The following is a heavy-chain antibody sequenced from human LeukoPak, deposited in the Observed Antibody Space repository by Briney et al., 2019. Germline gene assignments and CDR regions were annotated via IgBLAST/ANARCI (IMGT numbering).Heavy chain of an antibody. D-gene: IGHD1/OR15-1a*01. J-gene: IGHJ4*02. CDR1: GFTLSIYP. Sequence: GGSLTLSRAPSGFTLSIYPMSGLPHAPGKGLEGGTVVVGSSVVTQYTASLKGRFTVSRDNFKNPLYLKMNSPRAEATAIYYCARHVEQWQCPGDHWGQGTLVTV. CDR3: ARHVEQWQCPGDH. CDR2: VVGSSVVT. V-gene: IGHV3-23*01.